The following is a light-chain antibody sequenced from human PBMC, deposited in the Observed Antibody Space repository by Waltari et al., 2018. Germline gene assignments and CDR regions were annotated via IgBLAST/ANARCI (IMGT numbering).Light chain of an antibody. J-gene: IGLJ2*01. CDR3: SSYAGSKNLV. CDR2: EVS. Sequence: QSALTQPPSASGSPGQSVTIPCTGTSSDVGGFNYVSWYQTHPGKAPKLMIYEVSKRPSGVPDRFSGSKSGNTASLTVSGLQVEDEADYYCSSYAGSKNLVFGGGTKLTVL. V-gene: IGLV2-8*01. CDR1: SSDVGGFNY.